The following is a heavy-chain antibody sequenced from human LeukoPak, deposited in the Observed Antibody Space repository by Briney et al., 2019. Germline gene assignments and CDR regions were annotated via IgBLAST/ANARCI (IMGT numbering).Heavy chain of an antibody. V-gene: IGHV4-30-4*01. CDR3: ARVGFYYYYGMDV. Sequence: SQTLSLTCTVSGGSISSGDYYWSWIRQPPGKGLEWIGYIYYSGSTYYNPSLKSRVTISVDTSKNQFSLKLSSVTAADTAVYYCARVGFYYYYGMDVWSQGTTVTVSS. J-gene: IGHJ6*02. CDR2: IYYSGST. CDR1: GGSISSGDYY.